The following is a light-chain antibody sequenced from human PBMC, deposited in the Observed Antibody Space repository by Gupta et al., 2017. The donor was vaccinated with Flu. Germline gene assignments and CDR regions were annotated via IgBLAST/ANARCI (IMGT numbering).Light chain of an antibody. J-gene: IGKJ4*01. V-gene: IGKV1-27*01. CDR1: PAIGNY. CDR3: QSYNREPLT. Sequence: DIQMNQSPSSLYASVGDKVTITCRASPAIGNYLAWYQQNPGKPPKLLIYGASTLQSGVPSLFSGSGSGTDFTLTISSLQPEDVATYYCQSYNREPLTFGGGTKVGI. CDR2: GAS.